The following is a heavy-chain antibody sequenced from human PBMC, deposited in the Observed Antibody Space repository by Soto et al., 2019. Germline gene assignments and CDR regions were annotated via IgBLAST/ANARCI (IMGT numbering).Heavy chain of an antibody. Sequence: QVQLVESGGGVVQPGRSLRLSCAASGFTFSRSAMHWVRQAPGKGLEWVAVISDGGSDKYYADSVEGRFTISRDNSKNTVFLQMNSLRADDTAVYYCARQAVGTYWYFDLWGRGTLVTVSS. CDR2: ISDGGSDK. V-gene: IGHV3-30-3*01. CDR1: GFTFSRSA. CDR3: ARQAVGTYWYFDL. D-gene: IGHD1-1*01. J-gene: IGHJ2*01.